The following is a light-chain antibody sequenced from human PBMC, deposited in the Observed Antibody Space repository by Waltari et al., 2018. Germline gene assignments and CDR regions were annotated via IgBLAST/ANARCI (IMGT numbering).Light chain of an antibody. Sequence: EIVLTQSPGTLSLSPGERVTLSCRASQSISSSFLAWYPQKPGQAPSLLIHGASSRAPGIPDRFSGSGSGTDFTLTISRLEPEDSAVYYCQQYGSSPPFTFGQGTKLEI. J-gene: IGKJ2*01. CDR1: QSISSSF. V-gene: IGKV3-20*01. CDR2: GAS. CDR3: QQYGSSPPFT.